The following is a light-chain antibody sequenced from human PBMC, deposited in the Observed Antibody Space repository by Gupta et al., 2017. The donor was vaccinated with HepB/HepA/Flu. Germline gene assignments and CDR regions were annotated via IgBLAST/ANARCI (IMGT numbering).Light chain of an antibody. CDR1: SSDLGGYNF. CDR2: DVG. J-gene: IGLJ3*02. CDR3: SSYTSRSTWV. Sequence: QSALTQPASVSGSPGPSITISCTGTSSDLGGYNFVSWYQQHPGKAPKFMIYDVGTRPSGVSNRFAGYKSGNTAFLTISGLQAEDEADYYCSSYTSRSTWVFGGGTKLTVL. V-gene: IGLV2-14*03.